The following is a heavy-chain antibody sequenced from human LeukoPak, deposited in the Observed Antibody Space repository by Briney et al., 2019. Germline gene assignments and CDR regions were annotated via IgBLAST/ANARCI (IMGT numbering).Heavy chain of an antibody. J-gene: IGHJ4*02. V-gene: IGHV3-30*02. CDR3: ARDFWSGLGLECFDF. Sequence: PGGSLRLSCAASGFTFSSYGMHWVRQAPGKGLEWVAFIRYDGSNKYYADAVKGRFTISRDNSKNTLYLQINSLRAEDTAVYFCARDFWSGLGLECFDFWGQGSLVTVSS. CDR2: IRYDGSNK. D-gene: IGHD3-3*01. CDR1: GFTFSSYG.